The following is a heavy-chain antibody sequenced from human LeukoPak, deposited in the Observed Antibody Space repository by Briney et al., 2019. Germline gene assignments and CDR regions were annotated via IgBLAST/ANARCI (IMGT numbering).Heavy chain of an antibody. CDR2: ISSSGSTI. J-gene: IGHJ4*02. D-gene: IGHD3-22*01. Sequence: KTGGSLRLSCAASGFTFSDYYMSWIRQAPGKGLEWVSYISSSGSTIYYADSVKGRFTISRDNAKNSPYLQMNSLRAEDTAVYYCAKSPRGDYYDSSGQWDYWGQGTLVTVSS. V-gene: IGHV3-11*01. CDR3: AKSPRGDYYDSSGQWDY. CDR1: GFTFSDYY.